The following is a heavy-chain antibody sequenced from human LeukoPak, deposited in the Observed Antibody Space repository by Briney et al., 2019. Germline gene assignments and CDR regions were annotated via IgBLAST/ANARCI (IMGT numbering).Heavy chain of an antibody. Sequence: ASVKVSCKASGYTFTSYDINWVRQATGQGLEWIGWINTISGGTNYAQRFQGRVTMTRDTSISTAYMELSRLTSDDTAVYYCARGREVAGTVGYWGHGTLVTVSS. CDR3: ARGREVAGTVGY. CDR1: GYTFTSYD. D-gene: IGHD6-19*01. V-gene: IGHV1-2*02. J-gene: IGHJ4*01. CDR2: INTISGGT.